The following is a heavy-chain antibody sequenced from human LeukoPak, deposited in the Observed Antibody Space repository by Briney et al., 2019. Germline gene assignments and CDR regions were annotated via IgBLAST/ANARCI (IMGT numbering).Heavy chain of an antibody. Sequence: ASVKVSCKASGYTFTGYYMHWVRQAPGQGLEWMGGFDPEDGETIYAQKFQGRVTMTEDTSTDTAYMELSSLRSEDTAVYYCAATRHRSSSWYFFDYWGQGTLVTVSS. CDR3: AATRHRSSSWYFFDY. CDR2: FDPEDGET. V-gene: IGHV1-24*01. D-gene: IGHD6-13*01. CDR1: GYTFTGYY. J-gene: IGHJ4*02.